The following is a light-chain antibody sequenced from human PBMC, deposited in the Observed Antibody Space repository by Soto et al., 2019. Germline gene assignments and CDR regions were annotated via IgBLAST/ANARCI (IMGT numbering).Light chain of an antibody. V-gene: IGKV1-5*03. J-gene: IGKJ1*01. CDR3: QQYNSYWT. CDR1: QSIRSW. CDR2: KAS. Sequence: DIQMTQSPSTLSASVGDRVTITCRASQSIRSWLAWYQQKPGKAPKLLIYKASSLESGVPSRFSGSGSGTEFTLTISSLQPDDFESYYCQQYNSYWTFGQGTKLEIK.